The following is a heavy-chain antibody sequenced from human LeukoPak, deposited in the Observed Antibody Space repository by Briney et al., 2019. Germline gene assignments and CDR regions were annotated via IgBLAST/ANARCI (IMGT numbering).Heavy chain of an antibody. D-gene: IGHD6-6*01. CDR2: IYNSETI. Sequence: SETLSLTCTVSGGSINSYYWSWIRQPPGKGLEWLGYIYNSETINYNPSLTSRVTISLDTSKNQVSLKLTSVTAADTAVYYCVRVGGASSILSAFDIWGQGTMVTVSS. V-gene: IGHV4-59*01. CDR1: GGSINSYY. J-gene: IGHJ3*02. CDR3: VRVGGASSILSAFDI.